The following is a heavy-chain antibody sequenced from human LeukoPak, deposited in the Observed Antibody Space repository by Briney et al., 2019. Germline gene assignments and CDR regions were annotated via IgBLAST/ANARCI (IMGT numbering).Heavy chain of an antibody. CDR2: IKQDGSEK. CDR3: ARDYDPDHDFWSGYPLDAFDI. CDR1: GFTFSSYW. J-gene: IGHJ3*02. D-gene: IGHD3-3*01. V-gene: IGHV3-7*01. Sequence: GGSLRLSCAASGFTFSSYWMSWVRQAPGKGLEWVANIKQDGSEKYYVDSVKGRFTISRDNAKNSLYLQMNSLRAEDTAVYYCARDYDPDHDFWSGYPLDAFDIWGQGTMVTVSS.